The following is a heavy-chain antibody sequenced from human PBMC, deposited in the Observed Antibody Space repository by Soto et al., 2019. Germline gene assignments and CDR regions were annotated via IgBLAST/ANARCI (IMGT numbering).Heavy chain of an antibody. V-gene: IGHV4-39*01. CDR2: IYYSGST. CDR1: GGSISSSSFH. CDR3: AINDYYDFWSGYFGNYYYGMDV. Sequence: SETLSLTCTVSGGSISSSSFHWGWIRQPPGKGLEWIGSIYYSGSTYYNPSLKSRVTISVDTSKNQFSLKLSSVTAADTGVYYCAINDYYDFWSGYFGNYYYGMDVWGQGTTVTVSS. D-gene: IGHD3-3*01. J-gene: IGHJ6*02.